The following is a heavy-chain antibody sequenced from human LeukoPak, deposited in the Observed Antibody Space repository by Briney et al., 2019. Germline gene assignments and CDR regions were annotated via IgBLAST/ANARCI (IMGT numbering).Heavy chain of an antibody. CDR1: GGSISPYL. V-gene: IGHV4-4*09. Sequence: NTSETLSLTCTVSGGSISPYLWSWIRQPPGKGPEWIGYIYTDGSTKYNPSLKSRVTISLDTSKNQFSLKLSSVTAADTAVYYCARRQIYFDHWGQGTLVTVSS. J-gene: IGHJ4*02. CDR3: ARRQIYFDH. CDR2: IYTDGST.